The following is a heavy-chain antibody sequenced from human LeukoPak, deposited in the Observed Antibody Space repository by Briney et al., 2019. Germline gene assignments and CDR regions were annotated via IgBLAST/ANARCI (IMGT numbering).Heavy chain of an antibody. J-gene: IGHJ6*04. Sequence: ASVKVSCKASGYTFTSYDINWVRQATGQGLEWMGWMNPNRGNTGYAQKFQGRVTITRNTSISTAYMELSSLRSEATPVSTFARGQRLRFWERARVIGDVWGKGTTVTVSS. V-gene: IGHV1-8*03. CDR3: ARGQRLRFWERARVIGDV. D-gene: IGHD3-3*01. CDR2: MNPNRGNT. CDR1: GYTFTSYD.